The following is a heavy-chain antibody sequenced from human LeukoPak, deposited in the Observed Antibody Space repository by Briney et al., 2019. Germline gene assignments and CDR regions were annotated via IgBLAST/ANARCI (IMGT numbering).Heavy chain of an antibody. CDR2: IKQDGSAT. CDR1: GFTFSSYA. CDR3: ATSLDTAGGPY. Sequence: GGSLRLSCAASGFTFSSYAMTWVRQAPGKGLEWVANIKQDGSATYYADSMKGRFTISRDNAKNSLYLQMNSLRADDTAVYYCATSLDTAGGPYWGQGTLVTVSS. V-gene: IGHV3-7*01. J-gene: IGHJ4*02. D-gene: IGHD5-18*01.